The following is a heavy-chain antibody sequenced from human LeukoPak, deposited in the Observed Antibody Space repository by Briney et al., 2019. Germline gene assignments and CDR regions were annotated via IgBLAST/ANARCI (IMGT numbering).Heavy chain of an antibody. CDR3: ARDNGYCSSTSCPFDY. CDR1: GFTFDDYG. V-gene: IGHV3-20*04. CDR2: INWNGGST. J-gene: IGHJ4*02. D-gene: IGHD2-2*03. Sequence: GGSLRLSCAASGFTFDDYGMSWLRQAPGKGLEWVSGINWNGGSTGYADSVKGRFTISRDNAKNSLYLQMNSLRAEDTALYFCARDNGYCSSTSCPFDYWGQGTLVTVSS.